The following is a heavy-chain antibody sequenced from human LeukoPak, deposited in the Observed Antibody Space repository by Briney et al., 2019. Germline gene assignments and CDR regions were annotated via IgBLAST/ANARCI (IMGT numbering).Heavy chain of an antibody. CDR2: IFHSGNT. J-gene: IGHJ6*02. CDR3: AGYHTKYDSGSYPAHYYEYGLDV. V-gene: IGHV4-30-4*01. CDR1: GDSIGSDGYY. D-gene: IGHD3-10*01. Sequence: PSETLSLTCAVSGDSIGSDGYYWGWSRHPRGKGLEWIGYIFHSGNTYYNPSLKSRLSMSIDTSKNQFSLKLSSVTAADTAVYYCAGYHTKYDSGSYPAHYYEYGLDVWGQGTTVSVSS.